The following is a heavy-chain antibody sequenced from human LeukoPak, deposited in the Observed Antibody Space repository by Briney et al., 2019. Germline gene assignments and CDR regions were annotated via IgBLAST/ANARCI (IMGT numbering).Heavy chain of an antibody. CDR1: GGSISSRSYY. CDR3: ARHSGYSGYDFDY. J-gene: IGHJ4*02. V-gene: IGHV4-39*01. D-gene: IGHD5-12*01. CDR2: IYYSGST. Sequence: SETLSLTCTVSGGSISSRSYYWGWSRQHRGKGLEWIGSIYYSGSTYYNPSLKSRVTISVDTSKNQFSLKLSSVTAADTAVYYCARHSGYSGYDFDYWGQGTLVTVSS.